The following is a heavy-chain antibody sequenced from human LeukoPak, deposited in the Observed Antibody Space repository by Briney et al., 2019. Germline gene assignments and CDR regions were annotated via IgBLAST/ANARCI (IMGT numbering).Heavy chain of an antibody. J-gene: IGHJ4*02. Sequence: ASVKVSCKASGYTFTGYYLHWVRQAPGQGLEWMGWINPNSGGTNYAQKFQGRVTMTRDTSISTAYMDLSRLRSDDTAVYYCARANVVVAAAIALDYWGQGTLVTVSS. CDR2: INPNSGGT. V-gene: IGHV1-2*02. CDR3: ARANVVVAAAIALDY. CDR1: GYTFTGYY. D-gene: IGHD2-2*01.